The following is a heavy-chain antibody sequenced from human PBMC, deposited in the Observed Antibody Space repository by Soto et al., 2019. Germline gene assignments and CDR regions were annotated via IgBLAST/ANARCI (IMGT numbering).Heavy chain of an antibody. CDR1: GGSISSGGTGSY. CDR3: ASGHDAYKVRY. V-gene: IGHV4-31*03. CDR2: IYYTGNT. J-gene: IGHJ4*02. D-gene: IGHD1-1*01. Sequence: QVQLQESGPGLVKPSQTLSLTCTVSGGSISSGGTGSYWTWIRQLPGKGLEWIGYIYYTGNTYYNPSLKSRPTISTDSSENQFPLKLTSVTAADTAVYFCASGHDAYKVRYWGQGTLVTVSS.